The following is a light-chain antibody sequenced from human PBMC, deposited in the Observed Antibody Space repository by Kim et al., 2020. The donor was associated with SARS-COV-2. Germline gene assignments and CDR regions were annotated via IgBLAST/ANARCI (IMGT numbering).Light chain of an antibody. CDR3: QHRSGWPLT. V-gene: IGKV3-11*01. J-gene: IGKJ4*01. CDR1: QSVSSF. Sequence: LSPGEIATLTCRASQSVSSFLAWYQQRPGQAPRLLIYDASNRATGIPARFSGGGSGTEFTLTISSLEPEDFALYYCQHRSGWPLTFGGGTKVDIK. CDR2: DAS.